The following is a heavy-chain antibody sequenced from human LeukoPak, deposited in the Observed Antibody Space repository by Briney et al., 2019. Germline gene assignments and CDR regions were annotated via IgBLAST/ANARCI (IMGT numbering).Heavy chain of an antibody. CDR1: GFTFDDYA. J-gene: IGHJ5*02. CDR2: ISWNSGSI. Sequence: PGGSLRLSCAASGFTFDDYAMHWVRQAPGKGLEWVSGISWNSGSIGYADSVKGRFTISRDNAKNSLYLQMNSLRAEDTALYYCAKLSAAGRGGWFDPWGQGTLVTVSS. CDR3: AKLSAAGRGGWFDP. D-gene: IGHD6-13*01. V-gene: IGHV3-9*01.